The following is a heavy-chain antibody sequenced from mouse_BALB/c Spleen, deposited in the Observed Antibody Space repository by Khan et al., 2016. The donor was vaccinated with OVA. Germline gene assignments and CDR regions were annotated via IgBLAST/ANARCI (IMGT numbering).Heavy chain of an antibody. J-gene: IGHJ2*01. CDR2: INPTSRYT. CDR3: ARDRIDY. CDR1: GYTFTTYW. Sequence: QVQLQQSGAELAKPGASVKMSCKASGYTFTTYWMHWVKQRPGQGLEWIGYINPTSRYTDYNQKFKDKATLTADKSSSTAYMQLSSLTSDDSAVYYCARDRIDYWGQGTTLTVSS. V-gene: IGHV1-7*01.